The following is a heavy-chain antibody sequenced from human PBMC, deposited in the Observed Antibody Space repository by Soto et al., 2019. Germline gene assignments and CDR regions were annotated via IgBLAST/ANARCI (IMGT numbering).Heavy chain of an antibody. CDR2: IDPSSGNT. V-gene: IGHV1-18*01. J-gene: IGHJ4*02. CDR3: ARDTGNFFDY. Sequence: SVKVSCKASGYTFTSYTVSWGRQAPGQGLEWVGWIDPSSGNTDSARNLQGRVTMTTDTSTSTAYMELRSLRSDDTAVYYCARDTGNFFDYWGQGTLVTVSS. CDR1: GYTFTSYT.